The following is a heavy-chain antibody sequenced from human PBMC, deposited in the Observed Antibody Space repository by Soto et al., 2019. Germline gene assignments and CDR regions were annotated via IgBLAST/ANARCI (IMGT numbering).Heavy chain of an antibody. CDR3: ARDEAAHSFDP. J-gene: IGHJ5*02. CDR2: ISPYNGNT. V-gene: IGHV1-18*01. CDR1: GYTFTSYG. D-gene: IGHD6-6*01. Sequence: QVQLVQSGAEVKKPGASVKVSCKASGYTFTSYGIRWARQAPGQGLEWMGWISPYNGNTNYAQKLQGRVIMTTDTATSPAYVELRSLTSDDTAVYYCARDEAAHSFDPWGQGILVTVSS.